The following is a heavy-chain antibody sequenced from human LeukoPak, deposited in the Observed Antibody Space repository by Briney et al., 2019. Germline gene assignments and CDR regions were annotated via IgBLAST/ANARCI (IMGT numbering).Heavy chain of an antibody. J-gene: IGHJ4*02. CDR1: GFTFSNYG. D-gene: IGHD1-26*01. Sequence: GGSLRLSCAASGFTFSNYGMHWVRQAPGKGLEWVALIWYDGSNKYYADSVRGRFTISRDNSKNTLYLQMESLRVEDTAVYYCARAGVGAIYYFDYWGQGTLVTVSS. CDR3: ARAGVGAIYYFDY. CDR2: IWYDGSNK. V-gene: IGHV3-33*01.